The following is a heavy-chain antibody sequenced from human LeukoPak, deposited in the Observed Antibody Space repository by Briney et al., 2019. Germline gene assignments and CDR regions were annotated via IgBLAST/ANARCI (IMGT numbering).Heavy chain of an antibody. V-gene: IGHV3-30*04. CDR1: GFTFSSYA. D-gene: IGHD2-15*01. Sequence: GGSLRLSCAASGFTFSSYAMHWVRQAPGKGLEWVAVISYDGSNKYYADSVKGRFTISRDNSKNTLYLQMNGLRAEDTAVYYCARDPLGYCSGGSCAGGYYFDYWGQGTLVTVSS. CDR3: ARDPLGYCSGGSCAGGYYFDY. CDR2: ISYDGSNK. J-gene: IGHJ4*02.